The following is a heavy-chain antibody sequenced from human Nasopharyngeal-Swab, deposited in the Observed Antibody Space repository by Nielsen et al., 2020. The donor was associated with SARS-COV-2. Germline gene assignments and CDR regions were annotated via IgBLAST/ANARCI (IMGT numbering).Heavy chain of an antibody. V-gene: IGHV3-30-3*01. CDR3: AGAYGGSYWYFEL. J-gene: IGHJ2*01. CDR2: ISYDGSNK. Sequence: GGSLRLSCAATGFTFSSYAMHWVRQAPGKGLEWVAVISYDGSNKYYADSVKGRFTISRDNSKNTLYLQMNSLRAEDTAVYYCAGAYGGSYWYFELWGRGTLVTVSS. D-gene: IGHD4-23*01. CDR1: GFTFSSYA.